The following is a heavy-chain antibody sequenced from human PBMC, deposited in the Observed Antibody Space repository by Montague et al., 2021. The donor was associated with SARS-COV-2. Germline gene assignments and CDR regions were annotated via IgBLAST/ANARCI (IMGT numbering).Heavy chain of an antibody. CDR3: AGVGRGSSWYEVAFDI. J-gene: IGHJ3*02. CDR1: GGSISRYS. V-gene: IGHV4-59*13. CDR2: INNRGST. D-gene: IGHD6-13*01. Sequence: SETLSLTCTVSGGSISRYSWTWIRQPPGRGLEWIGNINNRGSTTNNPSLTSQVTVSVDTSKNQFSLKLSSVAAADTAVYYCAGVGRGSSWYEVAFDIWGQGTMVTVSS.